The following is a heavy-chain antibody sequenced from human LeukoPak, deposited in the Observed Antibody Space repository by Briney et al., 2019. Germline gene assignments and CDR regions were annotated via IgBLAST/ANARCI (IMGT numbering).Heavy chain of an antibody. CDR1: GFTFSTYG. V-gene: IGHV3-30*18. Sequence: GGSLRLSCAASGFTFSTYGMHWVRQAPGKGLEWVAVISYDGSNKYYEDSVKGRFTISRDNSKNTLYLQMNSLRAEDTAVYYCAKDQSRARYYFDYWGQGTLVTVSS. J-gene: IGHJ4*02. D-gene: IGHD2-21*01. CDR2: ISYDGSNK. CDR3: AKDQSRARYYFDY.